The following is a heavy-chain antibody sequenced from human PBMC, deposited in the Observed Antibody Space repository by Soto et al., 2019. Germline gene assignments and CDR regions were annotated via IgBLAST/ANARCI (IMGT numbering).Heavy chain of an antibody. CDR1: GFTFSSYG. Sequence: GGSLRLSCAASGFTFSSYGMHWVRQAPGKGLEWVAVIWCDGGNKYYADSVKGRFTISRDNSKNTLYLQMNILRADDTAVYYCAKGLPSDSSGYAWGQGTLVTGSS. V-gene: IGHV3-33*06. CDR3: AKGLPSDSSGYA. D-gene: IGHD3-22*01. J-gene: IGHJ4*02. CDR2: IWCDGGNK.